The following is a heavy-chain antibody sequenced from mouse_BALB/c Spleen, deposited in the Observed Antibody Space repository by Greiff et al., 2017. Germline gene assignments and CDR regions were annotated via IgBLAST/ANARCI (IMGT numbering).Heavy chain of an antibody. Sequence: QVQLKQSGAELVRPGTSVKMSCKAAGYTFTNYWIGWVKQRPGHGLEWIGDIYPGGGYTNYNEKFKGKATLTADTSSSTAYMQLSSLTSEDSAIYYCASKYYGSSPAWFAYWGQGTLVTVSA. J-gene: IGHJ3*01. D-gene: IGHD1-1*01. CDR3: ASKYYGSSPAWFAY. CDR1: GYTFTNYW. V-gene: IGHV1-63*02. CDR2: IYPGGGYT.